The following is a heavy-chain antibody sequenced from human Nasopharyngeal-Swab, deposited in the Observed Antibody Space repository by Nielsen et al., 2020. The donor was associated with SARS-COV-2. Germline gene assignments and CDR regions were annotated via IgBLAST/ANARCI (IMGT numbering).Heavy chain of an antibody. CDR1: GFTVSSNY. J-gene: IGHJ6*02. D-gene: IGHD3-3*01. CDR2: IYSGGST. V-gene: IGHV3-53*01. Sequence: GGSLRLSCAASGFTVSSNYMSWVRQAPGKGLEWVSVIYSGGSTYYADSAKGRFTISRDNSKNTLYLQMNSLRAEDTAVYYCARCITIFGTRYGMDVWGQGTTVTVSS. CDR3: ARCITIFGTRYGMDV.